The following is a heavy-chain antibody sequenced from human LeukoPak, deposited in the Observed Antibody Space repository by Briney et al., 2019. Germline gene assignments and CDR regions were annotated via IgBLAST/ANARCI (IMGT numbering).Heavy chain of an antibody. CDR2: IYPGGSDT. CDR3: ARRDYYDSTGYYYYFDY. J-gene: IGHJ4*02. D-gene: IGHD3-22*01. V-gene: IGHV5-51*01. Sequence: GEALKIPCQGSGYSFNMYWVAWVRQLPGRGLEWMGAIYPGGSDTKFRPSFEGQVTISADKSISTAYLQRSSLRASDTAMYYCARRDYYDSTGYYYYFDYWGQGTLVTVSS. CDR1: GYSFNMYW.